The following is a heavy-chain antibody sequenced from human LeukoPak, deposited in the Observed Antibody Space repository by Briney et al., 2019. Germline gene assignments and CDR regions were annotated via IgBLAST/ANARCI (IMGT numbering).Heavy chain of an antibody. V-gene: IGHV3-53*01. CDR3: ARYRSGSYSYFDY. J-gene: IGHJ4*02. CDR1: GFTVSSNY. CDR2: IYSGGST. Sequence: GGSLRLSCAASGFTVSSNYMSWVRQAPGKGLEWVSVIYSGGSTYYADSVKGRFTISRDNSKNTLYLQMNSLRTEDTAVYYCARYRSGSYSYFDYWGQGTLVTVSS. D-gene: IGHD1-26*01.